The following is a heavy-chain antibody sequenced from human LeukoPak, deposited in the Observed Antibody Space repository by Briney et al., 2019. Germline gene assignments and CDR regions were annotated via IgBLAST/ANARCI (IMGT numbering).Heavy chain of an antibody. J-gene: IGHJ3*02. CDR2: IYYSGST. Sequence: SETLSLTCTVSGGSISSSSYYWGWIRQPPGKGLEWIGSIYYSGSTYYNPSLKSRVTISVDTSKNQFSLKLSSVTAADTAVYYCARSLSSVALRRITIFGAEKRCGAFDIWGQGTMVTVSS. CDR3: ARSLSSVALRRITIFGAEKRCGAFDI. D-gene: IGHD3-3*01. V-gene: IGHV4-39*01. CDR1: GGSISSSSYY.